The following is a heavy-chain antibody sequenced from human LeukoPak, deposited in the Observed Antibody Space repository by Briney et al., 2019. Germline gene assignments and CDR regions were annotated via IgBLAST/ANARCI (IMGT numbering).Heavy chain of an antibody. CDR1: GFTFSSYS. CDR3: AKDLMLLVDIDGFDI. D-gene: IGHD3-22*01. CDR2: ISFDGSNK. J-gene: IGHJ3*02. V-gene: IGHV3-30*18. Sequence: GGSLRLSCAASGFTFSSYSMNWVRQAPGKGLEWVAGISFDGSNKYYADSVKGRFTISRDNSKNTLYLQMNSLRTEDTAVYYCAKDLMLLVDIDGFDIWGQGTKVTVSS.